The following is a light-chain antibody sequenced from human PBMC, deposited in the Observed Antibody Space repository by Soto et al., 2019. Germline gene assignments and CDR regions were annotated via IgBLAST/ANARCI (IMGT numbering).Light chain of an antibody. CDR2: DAS. J-gene: IGKJ3*01. CDR3: QQTYKNSWT. CDR1: QSINNW. Sequence: DIQMTQSPSTLPASVGDRVTITGRASQSINNWLAWYQLKPGKAPKLLIYDASTLESGVPSRFSGSGSGTDFSLTISSLQPEDFATYYWQQTYKNSWTFGPGTKVDI. V-gene: IGKV1-5*01.